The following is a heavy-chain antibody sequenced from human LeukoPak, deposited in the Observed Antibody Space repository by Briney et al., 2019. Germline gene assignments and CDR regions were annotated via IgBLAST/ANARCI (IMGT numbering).Heavy chain of an antibody. V-gene: IGHV3-23*01. CDR2: ISGSGGST. J-gene: IGHJ3*02. CDR3: AKVKGGLAAAFDI. Sequence: GGSLRLSCAASGFTFNTYAMSWVRRAPGKGLEWVSGISGSGGSTYYADSVKGRFTISRDNSKNTLYLQMNSLRAEDTAVYSCAKVKGGLAAAFDIWGQGTMVTVSS. D-gene: IGHD6-19*01. CDR1: GFTFNTYA.